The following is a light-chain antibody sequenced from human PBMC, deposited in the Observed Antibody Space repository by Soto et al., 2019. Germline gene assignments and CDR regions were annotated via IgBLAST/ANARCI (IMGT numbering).Light chain of an antibody. V-gene: IGKV3-20*01. CDR1: QSVSNNY. CDR2: GAS. Sequence: EIGLTQSPGTLSFSPGERATLSCRASQSVSNNYLAWYQQIPGQAPRVLIYGASSRATGIPDRFSGSGSGTDFTLTISRLEPEDFAVYYCQQYGSSPWTFGQGTKVEIK. CDR3: QQYGSSPWT. J-gene: IGKJ1*01.